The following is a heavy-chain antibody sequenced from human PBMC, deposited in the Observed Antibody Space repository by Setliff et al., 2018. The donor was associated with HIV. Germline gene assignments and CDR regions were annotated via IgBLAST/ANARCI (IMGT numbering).Heavy chain of an antibody. CDR2: IHYTGST. CDR3: ARTLSTMVKTDGYYDYYYMDV. V-gene: IGHV4-61*01. D-gene: IGHD3-10*01. CDR1: GGSIRNGLYY. J-gene: IGHJ6*03. Sequence: SETLSLTCTVSGGSIRNGLYYWSWIRQPPGKGLEWIGYIHYTGSTTYNPSLKSRVTISVDTSKNQFSLNLNSVTAADTAVYYCARTLSTMVKTDGYYDYYYMDVWGKGTTVTVSS.